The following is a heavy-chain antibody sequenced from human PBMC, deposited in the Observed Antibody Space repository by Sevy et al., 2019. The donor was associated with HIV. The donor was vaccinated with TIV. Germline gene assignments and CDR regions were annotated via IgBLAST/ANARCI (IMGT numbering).Heavy chain of an antibody. CDR1: GGSISNGHYY. Sequence: SETLSLTCTVSGGSISNGHYYWGWIRQPPGKGLEWIGSIYYSGSTYYNPSLKSRVTISVDTSKTQFSLQLSSVTAADPAVYYCARARGQQLGLYFYYFYMDVWGTGTTVTVSS. CDR2: IYYSGST. CDR3: ARARGQQLGLYFYYFYMDV. J-gene: IGHJ6*03. V-gene: IGHV4-39*01. D-gene: IGHD6-13*01.